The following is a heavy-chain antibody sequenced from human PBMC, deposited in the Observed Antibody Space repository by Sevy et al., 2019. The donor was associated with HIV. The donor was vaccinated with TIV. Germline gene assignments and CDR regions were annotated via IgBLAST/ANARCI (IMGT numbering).Heavy chain of an antibody. CDR1: GFTFSSYA. V-gene: IGHV3-30-3*01. CDR3: ARDPIRGRRVYYFDY. J-gene: IGHJ4*02. CDR2: ISYDGSNK. Sequence: GGSLRLSCAASGFTFSSYAMHWVRQAPGKGLEWVAVISYDGSNKYYADSVKGRFTISRDNSKNTLYLQMNSLRAEATAVYYCARDPIRGRRVYYFDYWGQGTLVTVSS. D-gene: IGHD3-10*01.